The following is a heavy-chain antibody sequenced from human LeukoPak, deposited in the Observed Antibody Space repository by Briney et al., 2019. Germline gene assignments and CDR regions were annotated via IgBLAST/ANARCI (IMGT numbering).Heavy chain of an antibody. CDR2: ISYDGSNK. CDR3: ASTRYDSSGYHYSY. V-gene: IGHV3-30-3*01. D-gene: IGHD3-22*01. CDR1: GFTFSSYA. Sequence: GGSLRLSCAASGFTFSSYAMHWVRQAPGKGLEWVAVISYDGSNKYYADSVKGRFTISRDNSKNTLYLQMNSLRAEDTAVYYCASTRYDSSGYHYSYWGQGTLVTVSS. J-gene: IGHJ4*02.